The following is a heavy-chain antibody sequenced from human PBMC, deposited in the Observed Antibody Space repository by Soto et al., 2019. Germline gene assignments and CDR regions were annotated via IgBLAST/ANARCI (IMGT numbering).Heavy chain of an antibody. Sequence: SQTLSLTCAISGDSVSSNSAAWNWIRQSPSRGLKWLGRTYYRSKWYNDYAVSLKSRITINPDTSKNQFSLQLNSVTPEDTAVFYCAGASCFAACPYYYSSVMDFWGQGTTVTVSS. CDR1: GDSVSSNSAA. V-gene: IGHV6-1*01. CDR3: AGASCFAACPYYYSSVMDF. CDR2: TYYRSKWYN. J-gene: IGHJ6*02. D-gene: IGHD3-22*01.